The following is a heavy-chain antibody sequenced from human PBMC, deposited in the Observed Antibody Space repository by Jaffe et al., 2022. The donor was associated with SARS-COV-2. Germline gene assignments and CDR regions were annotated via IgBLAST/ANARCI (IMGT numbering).Heavy chain of an antibody. Sequence: QVHLVQSGAEVKKPGASVKVSCKASGYTFTNFAIHWVRQAPGQSLEWMGTINVGNGDTKYSQKFLGRVTITRDTSASTAYMDLSSLRSEDTALYYCARAPIAVAGTLYFWGQGTLVTVSS. CDR1: GYTFTNFA. V-gene: IGHV1-3*01. CDR2: INVGNGDT. CDR3: ARAPIAVAGTLYF. D-gene: IGHD6-19*01. J-gene: IGHJ4*02.